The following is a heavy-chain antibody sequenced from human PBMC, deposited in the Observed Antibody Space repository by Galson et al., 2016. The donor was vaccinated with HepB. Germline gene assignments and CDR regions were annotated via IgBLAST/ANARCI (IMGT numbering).Heavy chain of an antibody. Sequence: SETLSLTCTVSDYSISSGYYWGWIRQAPGRGLEWIATVYHGGNRYYNPSLKSRVTLSIDTSKNQLSLKLTSVTAADTAVYFCARESPMYYGSGSPSFDYWGQGTLVTVSS. CDR3: ARESPMYYGSGSPSFDY. CDR2: VYHGGNR. J-gene: IGHJ4*02. D-gene: IGHD3-10*01. V-gene: IGHV4-38-2*02. CDR1: DYSISSGYY.